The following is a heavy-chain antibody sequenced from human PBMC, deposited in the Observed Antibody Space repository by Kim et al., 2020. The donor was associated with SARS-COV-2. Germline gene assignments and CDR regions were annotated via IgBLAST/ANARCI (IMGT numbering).Heavy chain of an antibody. CDR1: GDSITNTHW. D-gene: IGHD3-10*01. J-gene: IGHJ6*02. V-gene: IGHV4-4*02. CDR2: IYHRGSS. CDR3: ARTSGYAGSTPYAMDV. Sequence: SETLSLTCAVSGDSITNTHWWSWVRQPPGKGLEWIGEIYHRGSSNYNPSLKSRVTISVDKSKNQLSLRLTSVTAADTAVYYCARTSGYAGSTPYAMDVWGRGTTVTVSS.